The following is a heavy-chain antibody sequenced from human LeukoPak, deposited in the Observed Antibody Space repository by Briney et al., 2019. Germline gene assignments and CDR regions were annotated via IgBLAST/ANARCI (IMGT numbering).Heavy chain of an antibody. J-gene: IGHJ4*02. Sequence: PGRSLRLSCAASGFTFSSYGMHWVRQAPGKGLEWVAVIWYDGSNKYYADSVKGRFTISRDNSKNTLYLQMNSLRAEDTAVYYCARANPTIDHWGQGTLVTVSS. CDR1: GFTFSSYG. V-gene: IGHV3-33*01. CDR3: ARANPTIDH. CDR2: IWYDGSNK.